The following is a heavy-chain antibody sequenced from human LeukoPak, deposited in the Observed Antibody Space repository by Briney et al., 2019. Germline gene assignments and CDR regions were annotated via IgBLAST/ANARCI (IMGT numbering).Heavy chain of an antibody. D-gene: IGHD3-3*01. CDR2: ITITDGGA. V-gene: IGHV3-23*01. Sequence: GGPLRLSCEASGFLFRAYAMSWVRQAPGKGLEWLSTITITDGGAYYIDSVKGRFTMSRDNSKNTLYLQMNSLRAEDTAVYYCAREAWRPYLDYWGQGTPVTVPS. CDR1: GFLFRAYA. J-gene: IGHJ4*02. CDR3: AREAWRPYLDY.